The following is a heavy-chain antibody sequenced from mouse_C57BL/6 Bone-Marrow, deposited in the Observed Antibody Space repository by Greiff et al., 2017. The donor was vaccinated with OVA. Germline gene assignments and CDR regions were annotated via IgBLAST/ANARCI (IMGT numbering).Heavy chain of an antibody. Sequence: EVQLQQSGPELVKPGASVKISCKASGYTFTDYYMNWVKQSHGKSLEWIGDINPNNGGTSYNQKFKGKATLTVDKSSSTAYMELRSLTSEDSAVYYCANYYYGSSNYWGQGTTLTVSS. D-gene: IGHD1-1*01. CDR1: GYTFTDYY. CDR2: INPNNGGT. J-gene: IGHJ2*01. CDR3: ANYYYGSSNY. V-gene: IGHV1-26*01.